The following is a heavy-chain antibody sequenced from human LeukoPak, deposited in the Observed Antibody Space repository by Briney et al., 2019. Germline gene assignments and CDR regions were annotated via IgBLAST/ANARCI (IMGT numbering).Heavy chain of an antibody. J-gene: IGHJ4*02. D-gene: IGHD2-2*01. CDR2: INPNSGNT. V-gene: IGHV1-8*01. CDR3: ARSLYCSTTTCCEYFFDY. Sequence: GASVKVSCKASGYTFSGYDINWVRQAPGQGLEWMGWINPNSGNTGSEQKFQGRVTMTRDTSISTAYMELSGLRSEDTAVYYCARSLYCSTTTCCEYFFDYWGQGTLVTVSS. CDR1: GYTFSGYD.